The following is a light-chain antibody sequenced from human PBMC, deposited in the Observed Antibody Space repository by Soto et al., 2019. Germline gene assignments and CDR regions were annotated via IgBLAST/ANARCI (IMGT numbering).Light chain of an antibody. V-gene: IGKV3-15*01. CDR1: RGVSSN. Sequence: EIVLTQSPAPLSASVGERATLSCRASRGVSSNLAWYQQKPGQAPRLLIYGASTMSTGIPPRFSGSGSATEFTLLTVGLQCEDFSVSYCEQYNDWAPYTFGQGTKLEIK. CDR3: EQYNDWAPYT. CDR2: GAS. J-gene: IGKJ2*01.